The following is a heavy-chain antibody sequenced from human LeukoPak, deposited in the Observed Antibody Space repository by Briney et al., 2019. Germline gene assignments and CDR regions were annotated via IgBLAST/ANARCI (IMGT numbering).Heavy chain of an antibody. D-gene: IGHD2/OR15-2a*01. V-gene: IGHV1-8*01. Sequence: WASVKVSCKASGYTFTTYDINWVRQATGQGREWMGWMNPNSGNAGFAQKFQGRVSMTRNTSISTAYMELSSLRSEDTAAYYCARAARGNFRSHYDSSGQGTLVTVSS. CDR3: ARAARGNFRSHYDS. CDR2: MNPNSGNA. CDR1: GYTFTTYD. J-gene: IGHJ4*02.